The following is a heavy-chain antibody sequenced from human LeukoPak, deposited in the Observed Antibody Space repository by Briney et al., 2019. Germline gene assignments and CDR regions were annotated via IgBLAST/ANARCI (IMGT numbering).Heavy chain of an antibody. D-gene: IGHD3-22*01. Sequence: PMASVKVSCTASGYTFTGYYMHWVRQAPGQGLEWMGWINPNSGGTNYAQKFRGRVTMTRDTSISTAYMELSRLRSDDTAVYYCARGYYYDSSGSPGDYWGQGTLVTVSS. CDR3: ARGYYYDSSGSPGDY. CDR2: INPNSGGT. V-gene: IGHV1-2*02. J-gene: IGHJ4*02. CDR1: GYTFTGYY.